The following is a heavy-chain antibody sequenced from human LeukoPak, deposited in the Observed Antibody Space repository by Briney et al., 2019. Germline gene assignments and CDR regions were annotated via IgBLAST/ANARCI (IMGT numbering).Heavy chain of an antibody. CDR3: ARDGGYSSSLGDYYYYYYMDV. CDR1: GFTFSSYS. D-gene: IGHD3-22*01. Sequence: GGSLRLSCAASGFTFSSYSMNWVRQAPGKGLEWVSSISSSSRYIYYADSVKGRFTISRDNAKNSLYLQMNSLRAEDTAVYYCARDGGYSSSLGDYYYYYYMDVWGKGTTVTVSS. J-gene: IGHJ6*03. CDR2: ISSSSRYI. V-gene: IGHV3-21*01.